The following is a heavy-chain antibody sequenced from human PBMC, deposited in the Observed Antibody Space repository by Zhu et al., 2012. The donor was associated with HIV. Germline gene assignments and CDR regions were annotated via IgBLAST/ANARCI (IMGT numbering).Heavy chain of an antibody. J-gene: IGHJ4*02. CDR3: ARGEDFGSGNYFYGYLDY. CDR1: GGSISSNNW. V-gene: IGHV4-4*02. CDR2: IYHTGGI. D-gene: IGHD3-10*01. Sequence: QVQLQESGPGLVKPSGTLSLTCTVSGGSISSNNWWSWVRQAPGKGLEWIADIYHTGGINYNPSLRSRLTVSIDKSKNQFSLTLKSVTAADTAVYFCARGEDFGSGNYFYGYLDYWGQGVLVTVSS.